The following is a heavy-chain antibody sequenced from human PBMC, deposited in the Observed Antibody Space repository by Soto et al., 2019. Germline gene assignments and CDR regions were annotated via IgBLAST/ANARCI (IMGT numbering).Heavy chain of an antibody. CDR2: IIPIFGTA. V-gene: IGHV1-69*13. Sequence: ASVKVSCKASGGTFSSYAISWVRQAPGQGLEWMGGIIPIFGTANYAQKFQGRVTITADESTSTAYMELSSLRSEDTAVYYCATEPDYYGSGTLDYWGQGTLVTVSS. J-gene: IGHJ4*02. D-gene: IGHD3-10*01. CDR1: GGTFSSYA. CDR3: ATEPDYYGSGTLDY.